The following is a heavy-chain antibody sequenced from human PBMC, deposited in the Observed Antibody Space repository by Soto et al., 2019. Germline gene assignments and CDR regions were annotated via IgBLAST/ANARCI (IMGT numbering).Heavy chain of an antibody. CDR3: AIEGPYGMDV. CDR2: IYYSGST. J-gene: IGHJ6*02. Sequence: SETLSLTCTVSGGSISSGGYYWSWIRQHPGKGLEWIGYIYYSGSTYYNPSLKSRVTISVDTSKNQFSLKLSSLTAADTAVYYCAIEGPYGMDVWGQGTTVTVSS. V-gene: IGHV4-31*03. CDR1: GGSISSGGYY.